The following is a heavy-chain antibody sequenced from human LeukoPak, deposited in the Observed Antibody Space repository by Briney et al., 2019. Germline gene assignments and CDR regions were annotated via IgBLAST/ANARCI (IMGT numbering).Heavy chain of an antibody. CDR3: AKASVGSSWPDY. D-gene: IGHD6-13*01. CDR2: ISGSGGGT. J-gene: IGHJ4*02. V-gene: IGHV3-23*01. CDR1: GFTFSSYV. Sequence: GGSLRLSCAVSGFTFSSYVMSWVRQAPGKGLEWVSVISGSGGGTYYADSVKGRFTISRDNSKNTLYLQMNSLRAEDTAVYYCAKASVGSSWPDYWGQGALVTVSS.